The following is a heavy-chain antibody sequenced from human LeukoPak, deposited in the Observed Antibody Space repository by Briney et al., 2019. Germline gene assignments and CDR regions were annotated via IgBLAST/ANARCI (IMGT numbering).Heavy chain of an antibody. CDR1: GCPISGYH. Sequence: SATLTLTCSVSGCPISGYHWSWIRQPPGKGLEWIGYIYYSGTSETNKYNPSLKSRVTISVHTSKTQFSLDLSSVTAADTAVYYCARWNSGGDYWGQGTLVTVSS. CDR2: IYYSGTSETN. CDR3: ARWNSGGDY. V-gene: IGHV4-59*01. D-gene: IGHD1/OR15-1a*01. J-gene: IGHJ4*02.